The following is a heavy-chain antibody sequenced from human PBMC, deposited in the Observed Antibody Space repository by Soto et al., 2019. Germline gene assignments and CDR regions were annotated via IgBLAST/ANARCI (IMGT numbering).Heavy chain of an antibody. V-gene: IGHV4-39*01. Sequence: XETLSLTCTVSGGSISSWSYYWGWIRQPPGKGLEWIGIVYHTGTAYYNPSLKSRVAISADTSKNQFSLMVTSVTAAETAVYYCAGLPKRPAEYCSSPTWYNWFDPWGQGAVVTVSS. CDR3: AGLPKRPAEYCSSPTWYNWFDP. CDR2: VYHTGTA. CDR1: GGSISSWSYY. J-gene: IGHJ5*02. D-gene: IGHD2-2*01.